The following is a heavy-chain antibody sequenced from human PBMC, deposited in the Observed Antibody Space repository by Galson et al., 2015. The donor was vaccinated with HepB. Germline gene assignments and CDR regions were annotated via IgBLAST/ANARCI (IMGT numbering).Heavy chain of an antibody. CDR3: ATFRNDILTGYHDY. CDR1: GGTFSSYA. Sequence: SVKVSCKASGGTFSSYAISWVRQAPGQGLEWMGGIIPIFGTANYAQKFQGRVTITADESTSTAYMELSSLRSEDTAVYYCATFRNDILTGYHDYWGQGTLVTVSS. V-gene: IGHV1-69*13. CDR2: IIPIFGTA. J-gene: IGHJ4*02. D-gene: IGHD3-9*01.